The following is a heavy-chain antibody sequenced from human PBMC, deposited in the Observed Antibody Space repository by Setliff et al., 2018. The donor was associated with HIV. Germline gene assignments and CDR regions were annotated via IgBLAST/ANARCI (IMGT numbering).Heavy chain of an antibody. CDR1: DGTFSSYA. CDR3: AKVGTTESLSTDWFAP. J-gene: IGHJ5*02. V-gene: IGHV1-69*13. CDR2: IIPMFEIA. D-gene: IGHD1-26*01. Sequence: GASVQVSCKASDGTFSSYAVSWVRQAPGQGLEWMGGIIPMFEIANYAQRFQGRVTITAEESTSIVYLEMSSLKSEDTAVYYCAKVGTTESLSTDWFAPWGQGTQVTAPQ.